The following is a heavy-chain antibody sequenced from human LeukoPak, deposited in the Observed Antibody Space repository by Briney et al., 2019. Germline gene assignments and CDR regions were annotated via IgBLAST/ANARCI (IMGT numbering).Heavy chain of an antibody. CDR1: VYTFTDYY. V-gene: IGHV1-2*02. CDR2: INPNSGGT. J-gene: IGHJ5*02. Sequence: ASVKVSCKASVYTFTDYYMHWVRQAPGQGLEWMGWINPNSGGTNYAQKFQGRVTMTRDTSISTAYMELSRLRSDDTAVYYCARDRAGNPYKWFDPWGQGTLVTVPS. CDR3: ARDRAGNPYKWFDP. D-gene: IGHD4-23*01.